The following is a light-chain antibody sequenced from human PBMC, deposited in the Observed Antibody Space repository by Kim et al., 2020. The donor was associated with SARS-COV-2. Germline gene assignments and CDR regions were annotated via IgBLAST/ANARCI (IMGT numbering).Light chain of an antibody. J-gene: IGLJ3*02. Sequence: SSELTQDPAVSVALGQTVRITCQGDSLRSYYASWYQQKPGQAPVLVIYGKNNRPSGIPDRFSGSSSGNTASLTIPGAQAEDEADYYCNSRDRSCNHWVFGGGTQLTVL. V-gene: IGLV3-19*01. CDR1: SLRSYY. CDR3: NSRDRSCNHWV. CDR2: GKN.